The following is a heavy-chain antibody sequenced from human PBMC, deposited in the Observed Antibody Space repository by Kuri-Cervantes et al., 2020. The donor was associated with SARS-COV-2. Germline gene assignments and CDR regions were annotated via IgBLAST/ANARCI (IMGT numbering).Heavy chain of an antibody. V-gene: IGHV3-30-3*01. CDR2: ISYDGSNK. Sequence: GESLKISCAASAFTFSSYAMHWVRQAPGKGLEWVAIISYDGSNKYYADSVKGRFTISRDNSKNTLYLQMNSLRAEDTAVYYCARDRVGVRDYWGQGTLVTVSS. J-gene: IGHJ4*02. CDR1: AFTFSSYA. D-gene: IGHD2-21*01. CDR3: ARDRVGVRDY.